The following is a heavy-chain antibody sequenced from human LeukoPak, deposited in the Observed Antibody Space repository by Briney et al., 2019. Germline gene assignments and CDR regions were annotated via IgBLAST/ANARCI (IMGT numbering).Heavy chain of an antibody. V-gene: IGHV3-48*03. J-gene: IGHJ4*02. CDR1: GFTFSSYE. CDR2: ISSSGSTI. CDR3: ARVVVTMVRGVPYYFDY. Sequence: GGSLRLSCAASGFTFSSYEMNWVRQAPGKGLEWVSYISSSGSTIYYADSVKGRFTISRDNAKNSLYLQMNSLRAEDTAVYYCARVVVTMVRGVPYYFDYWGQGTLVTVSS. D-gene: IGHD3-10*01.